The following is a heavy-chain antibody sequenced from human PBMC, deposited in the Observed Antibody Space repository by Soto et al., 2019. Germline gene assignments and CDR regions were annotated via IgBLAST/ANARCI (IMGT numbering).Heavy chain of an antibody. D-gene: IGHD2-15*01. CDR1: GFTFSTYH. Sequence: EVQLVESGGGLVMPGGSLRLSCAASGFTFSTYHMNWVRQAPGKGLEWVSSINPSSSHIYYADSVRGRFTISRDNSKNSMDLQMNSLRTEDAAVYYCARGYCGGGGCYLRRDAIDVWGQGTKVTVSS. CDR2: INPSSSHI. CDR3: ARGYCGGGGCYLRRDAIDV. J-gene: IGHJ3*01. V-gene: IGHV3-21*01.